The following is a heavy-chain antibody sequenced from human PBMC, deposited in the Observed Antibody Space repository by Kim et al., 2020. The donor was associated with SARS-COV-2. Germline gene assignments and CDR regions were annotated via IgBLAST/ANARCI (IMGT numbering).Heavy chain of an antibody. D-gene: IGHD1-26*01. CDR3: ARVGPYRAWFDP. V-gene: IGHV4-59*13. J-gene: IGHJ5*02. Sequence: SETLSLTCSVSGGSISSNYWSWIRQPPGKGLEWIGYTYYSGSTNYNPSLKSRVTISVDTSKNQFSLKLSSVTAADTAVYYCARVGPYRAWFDPWGQGTLV. CDR1: GGSISSNY. CDR2: TYYSGST.